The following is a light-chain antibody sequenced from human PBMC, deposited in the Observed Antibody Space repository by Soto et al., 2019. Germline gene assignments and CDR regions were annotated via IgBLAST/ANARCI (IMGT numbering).Light chain of an antibody. CDR1: QSVSSSY. V-gene: IGKV3-20*01. CDR2: GAS. Sequence: EIVLTQSPGTLSLSPGERATLSCRAIQSVSSSYLAWYQQKPGQAPRLLIYGASSRATGIPDRFSGSGSGTDFTLTISGLQSEDFAVYYCQQYGSSPPITFGQGTRLEIK. CDR3: QQYGSSPPIT. J-gene: IGKJ5*01.